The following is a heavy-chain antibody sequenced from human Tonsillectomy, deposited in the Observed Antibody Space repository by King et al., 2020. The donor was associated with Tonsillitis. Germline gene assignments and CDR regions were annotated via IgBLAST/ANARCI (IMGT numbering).Heavy chain of an antibody. D-gene: IGHD3-3*01. J-gene: IGHJ4*02. CDR1: GYTFTDFY. V-gene: IGHV1-2*02. CDR3: ARDPPYYDFWIPLV. CDR2: VNPNSGGT. Sequence: QLVQSGAEVKKPGASVRVSCKTSGYTFTDFYIHWVRQTPGQGLEWMGWVNPNSGGTNYAQKFQGRVSMTRDTSINTAYMELIRLTSDDSAVYYCARDPPYYDFWIPLVWGQGTPVPVSS.